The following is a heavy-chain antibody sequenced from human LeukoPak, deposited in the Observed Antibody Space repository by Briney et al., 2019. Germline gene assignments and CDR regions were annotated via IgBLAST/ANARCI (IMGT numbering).Heavy chain of an antibody. J-gene: IGHJ4*02. CDR1: GFSFTNYW. V-gene: IGHV5-51*01. Sequence: ESLKISCQGSGFSFTNYWIAWVRQMPGKGLEWMGIIYPGDSDITYSPSFQGQVTISADKSISTAYLQWSSLKASDTAMYYCARSSPDPDYWGQGTLVTVSS. CDR3: ARSSPDPDY. CDR2: IYPGDSDI.